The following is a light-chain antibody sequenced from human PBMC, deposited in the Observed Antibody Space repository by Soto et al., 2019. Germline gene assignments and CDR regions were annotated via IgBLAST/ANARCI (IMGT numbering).Light chain of an antibody. CDR1: QSIGTK. V-gene: IGKV1-39*01. J-gene: IGKJ1*01. CDR2: AAS. Sequence: DIQMTQSPSSLSASVGDRVTITCRASQSIGTKLNWYQQKPGKAPKLLIYAASSLQSGVPSRFSGSGSGTDFTLTISSLQPEDFATYYCQQSYSTPPTFGQGTKVDIK. CDR3: QQSYSTPPT.